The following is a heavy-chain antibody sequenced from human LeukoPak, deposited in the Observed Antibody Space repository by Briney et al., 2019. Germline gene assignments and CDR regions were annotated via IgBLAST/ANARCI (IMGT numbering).Heavy chain of an antibody. CDR3: ARLYADSSGWSVVYYYYYYGMDV. CDR1: GGSISSGGYS. CDR2: IYHSGST. Sequence: SETLPLTCAVSGGSISSGGYSWSWIRQPPGKGLEWIGYIYHSGSTYYNPSLKSRVTISVDTSKNQFSLKLSSVTAADTAVYYCARLYADSSGWSVVYYYYYYGMDVWGQGTTVTVSS. J-gene: IGHJ6*02. V-gene: IGHV4-30-2*03. D-gene: IGHD6-19*01.